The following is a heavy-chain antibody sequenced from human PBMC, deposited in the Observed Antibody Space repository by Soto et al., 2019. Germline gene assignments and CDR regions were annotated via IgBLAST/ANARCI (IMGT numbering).Heavy chain of an antibody. J-gene: IGHJ5*02. D-gene: IGHD2-8*01. CDR1: GFSFSSYG. CDR3: VKDLAVPMGDP. Sequence: QVQLVESGGGVVQPGRSLRLSCAASGFSFSSYGMYWVRQAPGKGPEWVALTTYDGSNEDYADSVKGRFTISRGSSKSTLYLQMNNLRVEDSAVYYCVKDLAVPMGDPWGQGTLVTVSS. CDR2: TTYDGSNE. V-gene: IGHV3-30*18.